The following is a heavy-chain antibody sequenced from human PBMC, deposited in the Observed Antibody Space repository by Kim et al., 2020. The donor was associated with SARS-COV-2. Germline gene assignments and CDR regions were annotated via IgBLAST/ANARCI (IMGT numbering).Heavy chain of an antibody. V-gene: IGHV3-53*04. J-gene: IGHJ4*02. CDR3: ARETGEWSGYIL. Sequence: YADSVKGRFTISRHNSKNTLYLQMNSLRAEDTAVYYCARETGEWSGYILWGQGTLVTVSS. D-gene: IGHD3-3*01.